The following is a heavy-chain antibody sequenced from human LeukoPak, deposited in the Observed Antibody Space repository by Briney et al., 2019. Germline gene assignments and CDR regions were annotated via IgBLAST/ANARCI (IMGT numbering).Heavy chain of an antibody. J-gene: IGHJ4*01. V-gene: IGHV1-8*01. CDR3: ARGGTAAETSGFDH. D-gene: IGHD6-13*01. CDR1: GYTFASHD. Sequence: ASVKVSCKASGYTFASHDIIWVRQATGQGLEYMGWLHIDNDDAGYAEKFQGRVNLTKDTSTGTAYMELSSLTFDDTAVYYCARGGTAAETSGFDHWGRGTQVTVSA. CDR2: LHIDNDDA.